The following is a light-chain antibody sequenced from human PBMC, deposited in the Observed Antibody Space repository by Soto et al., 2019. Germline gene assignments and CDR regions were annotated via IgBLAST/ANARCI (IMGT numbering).Light chain of an antibody. J-gene: IGKJ1*01. V-gene: IGKV2-28*01. Sequence: DIVMTQSPLSLPVTTGEPASISCRSSQSLLHSNGYYYLDWYLQKPGQSPQLLIYLGSNRASGVPDRFSGSGSGTDFTLKISRVEAEDVGVYYCMQVLHIPPTFGQGTNVEIK. CDR2: LGS. CDR1: QSLLHSNGYYY. CDR3: MQVLHIPPT.